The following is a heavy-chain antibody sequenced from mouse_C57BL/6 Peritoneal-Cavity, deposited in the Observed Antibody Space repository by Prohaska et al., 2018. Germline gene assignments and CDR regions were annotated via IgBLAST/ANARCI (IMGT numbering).Heavy chain of an antibody. J-gene: IGHJ2*01. CDR2: INPSSGYT. V-gene: IGHV1-4*01. CDR1: GYTFTSYT. D-gene: IGHD1-1*01. Sequence: MSCKASGYTFTSYTMHWVKQRPGQGLEWIGYINPSSGYTKYNQKFKDKATLTADKSVSTAYMQLSSLTSEDSAVYYCARSDITTVVADYWGQGTTLTVSS. CDR3: ARSDITTVVADY.